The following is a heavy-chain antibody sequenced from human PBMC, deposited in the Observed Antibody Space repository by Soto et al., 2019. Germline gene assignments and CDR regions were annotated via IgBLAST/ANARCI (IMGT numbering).Heavy chain of an antibody. D-gene: IGHD3-10*01. V-gene: IGHV3-30-3*01. J-gene: IGHJ4*02. CDR2: IPYDGSNK. CDR3: ARDPRKGRGPYDY. CDR1: GFTFSSYA. Sequence: QVQLVESGGGVVQPGRSLRLSCAASGFTFSSYAMHWVRQAPGKGLEWVAVIPYDGSNKYYADSVKGRFTISRDNSKNTLYLQMNSLRAEDTAVYYCARDPRKGRGPYDYWGQGTLVTVSS.